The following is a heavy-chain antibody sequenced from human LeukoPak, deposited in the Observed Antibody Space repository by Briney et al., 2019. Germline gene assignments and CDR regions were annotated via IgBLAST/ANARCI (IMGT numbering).Heavy chain of an antibody. V-gene: IGHV4-4*02. CDR1: GGSISSSW. CDR3: ARSGTPQLGAFDI. D-gene: IGHD6-13*01. Sequence: PSETLSLTCAVSGGSISSSWWSWVRQPPGKGLEWIANIYYSGTTYYNPSLKSRVTISVDTSKNQFSLNLRSVTAADTAVYYCARSGTPQLGAFDIWGQGTMVTVSS. J-gene: IGHJ3*02. CDR2: IYYSGTT.